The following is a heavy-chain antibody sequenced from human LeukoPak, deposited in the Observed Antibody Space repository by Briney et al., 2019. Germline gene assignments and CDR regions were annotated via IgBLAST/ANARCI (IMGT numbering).Heavy chain of an antibody. J-gene: IGHJ6*03. CDR2: MYYSGSS. Sequence: SETLSLTCTVSGGSISSSSYYWGWIRQPPGMGLEWIGNMYYSGSSHYNPSLKSRATISVDTSKNQFSLKLSSVTAADTAVYYCGRVVTGFDYYMDVWGKGTTVIVS. CDR3: GRVVTGFDYYMDV. V-gene: IGHV4-39*01. CDR1: GGSISSSSYY. D-gene: IGHD1-14*01.